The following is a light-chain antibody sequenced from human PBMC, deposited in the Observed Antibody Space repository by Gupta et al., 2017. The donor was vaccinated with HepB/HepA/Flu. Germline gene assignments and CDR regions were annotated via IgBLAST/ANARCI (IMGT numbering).Light chain of an antibody. CDR3: QVWDSSSDHVV. J-gene: IGLJ2*01. CDR2: DDS. V-gene: IGLV3-21*03. CDR1: NIGSKS. Sequence: SYVLTQPPSVSVAPGKPARITCGGNNIGSKSVHWYQQKPGQAPVLVAYDDSDRPSGIPAGFAGSNSGNTATLTISRVEAGDEADYYCQVWDSSSDHVVFGGGTKLTVL.